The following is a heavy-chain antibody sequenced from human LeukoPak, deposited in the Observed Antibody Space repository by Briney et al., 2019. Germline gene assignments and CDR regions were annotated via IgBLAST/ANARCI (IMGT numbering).Heavy chain of an antibody. CDR3: ASVLGYYGSGSYYDY. Sequence: GGSLRLSCAASGFTFSSYSMNWARQAPGKGLEWVSSISSSSYIYYADSVKGRFTISRDNAKNSLYLQMNSLRAEDTAVYYCASVLGYYGSGSYYDYWGQGTLVTVSS. D-gene: IGHD3-10*01. V-gene: IGHV3-21*01. J-gene: IGHJ4*02. CDR2: ISSSSYI. CDR1: GFTFSSYS.